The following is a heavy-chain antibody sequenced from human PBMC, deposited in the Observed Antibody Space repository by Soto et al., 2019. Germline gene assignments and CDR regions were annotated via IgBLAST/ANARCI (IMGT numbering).Heavy chain of an antibody. V-gene: IGHV4-34*01. D-gene: IGHD2-2*01. J-gene: IGHJ4*02. CDR1: GGSFSGYY. CDR3: ARAQLPQRDFDY. Sequence: SETLSLTCAVYGGSFSGYYWSWIRQPPGKGLEWIGEINHSGSTNYNPSLKSRVTISVDTSKNQFSLKLSSVTAADTAVYYCARAQLPQRDFDYWGQGTLVTAPQ. CDR2: INHSGST.